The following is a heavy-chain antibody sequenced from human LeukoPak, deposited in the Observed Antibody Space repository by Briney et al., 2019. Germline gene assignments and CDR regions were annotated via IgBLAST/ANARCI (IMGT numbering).Heavy chain of an antibody. Sequence: PGGSLRLSCEACGFTFSDYWMHWVRQAPGKGLVWVSRVRRDGIETNYADSVKGRFTISRDNARTTLYLQMNSLRAEDTAIYYCARNFVGSDSSDFDSWGQGTLVTVSS. CDR2: VRRDGIET. CDR3: ARNFVGSDSSDFDS. CDR1: GFTFSDYW. J-gene: IGHJ4*02. V-gene: IGHV3-74*01. D-gene: IGHD1-26*01.